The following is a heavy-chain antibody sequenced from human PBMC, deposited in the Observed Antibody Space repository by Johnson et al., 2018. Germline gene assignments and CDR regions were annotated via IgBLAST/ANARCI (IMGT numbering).Heavy chain of an antibody. Sequence: QVQLVQSGGGVVQPGRYLRLSCAASGLSFSRYGMHWVRQAPGKGLEWVAVIEYDGTNKYYADSVKGRFTISRDNSKNTLYLQMNSLRAEDTAVYYCAKGKRQLDENYFDYWGQGTLVTVSS. CDR2: IEYDGTNK. J-gene: IGHJ4*02. V-gene: IGHV3-30*18. CDR1: GLSFSRYG. D-gene: IGHD1-1*01. CDR3: AKGKRQLDENYFDY.